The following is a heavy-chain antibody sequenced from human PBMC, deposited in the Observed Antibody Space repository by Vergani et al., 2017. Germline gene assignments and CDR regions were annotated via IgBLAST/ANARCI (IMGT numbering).Heavy chain of an antibody. V-gene: IGHV3-30*02. CDR1: GFTFSIYG. D-gene: IGHD1-1*01. Sequence: VQLVESGGGVVQPGGSLRLSCTVSGFTFSIYGMHWVRQARGKGLEWVAFIRYDGSKKFYGDSVKGRFSLSRDDSQKPVFLQMNNLRVEDSGLYCCTKAGQHDSDNFHESWGQGAQVAVSS. J-gene: IGHJ1*01. CDR3: TKAGQHDSDNFHES. CDR2: IRYDGSKK.